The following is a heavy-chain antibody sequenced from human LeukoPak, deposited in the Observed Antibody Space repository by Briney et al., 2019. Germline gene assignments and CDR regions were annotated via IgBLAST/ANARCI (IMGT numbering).Heavy chain of an antibody. Sequence: ASVKVSCKASGYTFTSYGISWVRQAPGQGLEWMGWISAYNGNTNYAQKLQGRVTMTTDTSTNTAYMELRSLRSDDTAVYYCTRSHYYATHWFDPWGQGTLVTVSS. CDR1: GYTFTSYG. D-gene: IGHD2-2*01. J-gene: IGHJ5*02. CDR2: ISAYNGNT. V-gene: IGHV1-18*01. CDR3: TRSHYYATHWFDP.